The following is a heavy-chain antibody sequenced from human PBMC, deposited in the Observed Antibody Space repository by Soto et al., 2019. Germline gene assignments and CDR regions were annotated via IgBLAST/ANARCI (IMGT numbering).Heavy chain of an antibody. CDR2: IYYSGST. J-gene: IGHJ5*02. Sequence: QVQLQESGPGLVKPSQTLSLTCTVSGGSISSGGYYWSWIRQHPGKGLEWIGYIYYSGSTYYNPSLKSRVTISVDTSKNQFSLKLSSVTAADTAVYYCARDCREYQLLYTSSHWFDPWGQGTLVTVSS. CDR1: GGSISSGGYY. CDR3: ARDCREYQLLYTSSHWFDP. D-gene: IGHD2-2*02. V-gene: IGHV4-31*03.